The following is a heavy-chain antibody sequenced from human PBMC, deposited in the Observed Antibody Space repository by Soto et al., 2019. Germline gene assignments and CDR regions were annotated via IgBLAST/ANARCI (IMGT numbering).Heavy chain of an antibody. V-gene: IGHV1-69*01. CDR1: GGTFSSYA. CDR3: ARDPTGYCSGGSCYRPTGGWFDP. D-gene: IGHD2-15*01. CDR2: IIPIFGTA. Sequence: QVQLVQSGADAKKPGSSVKVSCKASGGTFSSYAITWVLQAPGQGLEWMGGIIPIFGTANYAQKFQGRVTITADESTSTAYMELNSLRSEDTAVYYCARDPTGYCSGGSCYRPTGGWFDPWGQGTLVTVSS. J-gene: IGHJ5*02.